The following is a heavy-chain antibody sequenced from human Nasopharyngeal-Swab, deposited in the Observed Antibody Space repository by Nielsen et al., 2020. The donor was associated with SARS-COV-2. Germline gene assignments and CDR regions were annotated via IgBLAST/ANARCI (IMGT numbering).Heavy chain of an antibody. CDR1: GFTFSSYS. D-gene: IGHD3-10*01. CDR3: ARLELLWFGELLDY. V-gene: IGHV3-21*01. CDR2: ISSSSSYI. Sequence: GESLKISCAASGFTFSSYSMNWVRQAPGKGLEWVSSISSSSSYIYYADSVKGRFTISRDNAKNSLYLQMNSLRAEDTAVYYCARLELLWFGELLDYWGQGTLVTVPS. J-gene: IGHJ4*02.